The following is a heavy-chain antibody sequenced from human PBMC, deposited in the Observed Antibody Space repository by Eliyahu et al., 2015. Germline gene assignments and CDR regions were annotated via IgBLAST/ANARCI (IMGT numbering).Heavy chain of an antibody. CDR1: GFTFSNYG. CDR3: ARGSSGFDY. V-gene: IGHV3-30*03. CDR2: ISYDGKNQ. D-gene: IGHD3-22*01. Sequence: QVQLVESGGGVVQPGRSLRLSCAASGFTFSNYGMHWVRQAPGKGLEWVGVISYDGKNQYYADSVKGRFTISRDNSKNTLFLQMNSLRVEDTAVYYCARGSSGFDYWGQGTLVTVSS. J-gene: IGHJ4*02.